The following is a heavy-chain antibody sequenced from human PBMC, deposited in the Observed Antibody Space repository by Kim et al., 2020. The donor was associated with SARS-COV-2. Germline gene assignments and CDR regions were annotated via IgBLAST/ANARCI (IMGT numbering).Heavy chain of an antibody. CDR1: GFTFSSYA. CDR2: ISYDGSNK. J-gene: IGHJ4*02. D-gene: IGHD3-10*01. V-gene: IGHV3-30*04. Sequence: GGSLRLSCAASGFTFSSYAMHWVRQAPGKGLEWVAVISYDGSNKYYADSVKGRFTISRDNSKNTLYLQMNSLRAEDTAVYYCARDADRYGSGSQTPLGYWGQGTLVTVSS. CDR3: ARDADRYGSGSQTPLGY.